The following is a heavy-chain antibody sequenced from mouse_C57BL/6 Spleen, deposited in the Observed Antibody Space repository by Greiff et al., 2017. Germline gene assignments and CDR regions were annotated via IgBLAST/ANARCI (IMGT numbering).Heavy chain of an antibody. D-gene: IGHD1-1*01. Sequence: VQLQQPGAELVRPGSSVKLSCKASGYTFTSYWMHWVKQRPIQGLEWIGNIDPSDSETHYNQKFKDKATLTVDKSSSTAYMQLSSLTSEDSAVYYCARSDYYGSRAMDYWGQGTSVTVSS. CDR3: ARSDYYGSRAMDY. CDR1: GYTFTSYW. CDR2: IDPSDSET. V-gene: IGHV1-52*01. J-gene: IGHJ4*01.